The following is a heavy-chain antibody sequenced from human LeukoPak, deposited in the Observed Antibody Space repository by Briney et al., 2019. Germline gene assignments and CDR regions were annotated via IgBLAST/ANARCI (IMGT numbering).Heavy chain of an antibody. CDR2: IYHSGET. V-gene: IGHV4-39*07. D-gene: IGHD2-8*01. J-gene: IGHJ5*02. Sequence: PSETLSLTCRVSGGSISSTSSYWGWIRQPPGKGLEWIASIYHSGETFYNPSLESRVAISVDTSNNEVFLDLYSVTAADTAMYYCAETNTQDWFDPWGRGTLVTVSS. CDR1: GGSISSTSSY. CDR3: AETNTQDWFDP.